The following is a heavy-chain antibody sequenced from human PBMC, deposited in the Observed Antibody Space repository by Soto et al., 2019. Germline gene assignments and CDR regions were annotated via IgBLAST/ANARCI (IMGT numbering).Heavy chain of an antibody. CDR3: ARDGDPGYSFWSGPLGGGRFAP. V-gene: IGHV1-69*12. J-gene: IGHJ5*02. CDR2: IVPLFGTA. Sequence: QVQLVQSGAEVKEPGSSVNVSCKTSGGTFGNTAVTWVRQVPGQGLEWIGGIVPLFGTANYAQKFRGRVMFTAYESTRTGYMDLSSLRSDDTAIYYCARDGDPGYSFWSGPLGGGRFAPWGQGTLVTVSS. CDR1: GGTFGNTA. D-gene: IGHD3-3*01.